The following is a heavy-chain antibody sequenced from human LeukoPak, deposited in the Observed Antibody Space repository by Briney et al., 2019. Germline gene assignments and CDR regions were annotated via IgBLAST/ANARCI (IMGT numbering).Heavy chain of an antibody. D-gene: IGHD4-17*01. CDR1: GGSFSGYY. CDR3: GNNYGDDGGN. V-gene: IGHV4-34*01. CDR2: INHSGST. Sequence: SETLSLTCAVYGGSFSGYYWSWILQPPGKGLEWIGEINHSGSTNYNPSLKSRVTISVDTSKNQFSLKLSSVTAADPAVYYCGNNYGDDGGNWGHGTLVTVSS. J-gene: IGHJ4*01.